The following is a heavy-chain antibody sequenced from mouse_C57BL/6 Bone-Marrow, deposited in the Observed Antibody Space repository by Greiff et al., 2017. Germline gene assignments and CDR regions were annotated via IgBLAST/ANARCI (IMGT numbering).Heavy chain of an antibody. CDR3: AKWDSKRGNVDY. D-gene: IGHD2-5*01. V-gene: IGHV1-9*01. J-gene: IGHJ2*01. CDR2: ILPGSGST. Sequence: QVQLKESGAELMKPGASVQLSCKATGYTFTGYWIEWVKQRPGHGLEWIGEILPGSGSTNYNEKFKGKATFTADTSSNTAYMQLSSLTTEDSSIYDGAKWDSKRGNVDYWGQGTTLTVTS. CDR1: GYTFTGYW.